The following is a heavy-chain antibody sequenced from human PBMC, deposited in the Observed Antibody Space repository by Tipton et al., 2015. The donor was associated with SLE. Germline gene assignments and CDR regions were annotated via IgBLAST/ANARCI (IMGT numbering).Heavy chain of an antibody. Sequence: TLSLTCTVSGGSISSYYWSWIRQPPGKGLEWIGYIYYSGSTNYNPSLKSRVTISVDTSKNRFSLKLSSVTAADTAVYYCARGGALSPYYFDYWGQGTLVTVSS. CDR3: ARGGALSPYYFDY. V-gene: IGHV4-59*01. D-gene: IGHD3-16*01. CDR2: IYYSGST. J-gene: IGHJ4*02. CDR1: GGSISSYY.